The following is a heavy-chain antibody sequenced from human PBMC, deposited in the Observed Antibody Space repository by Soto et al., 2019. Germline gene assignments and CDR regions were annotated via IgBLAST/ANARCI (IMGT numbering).Heavy chain of an antibody. CDR3: AKVGSAFNLIYPLYYFDY. D-gene: IGHD2-2*02. V-gene: IGHV3-23*01. J-gene: IGHJ4*02. CDR1: GFTFSSYA. Sequence: LSLSCAASGFTFSSYAMSWVRQAPGKGLEWVSAISGSGGSTYYADSVKGRFTISRDNSKNTLYLQMNSLRAEDTAAYYCAKVGSAFNLIYPLYYFDYWGQGNLVTVSS. CDR2: ISGSGGST.